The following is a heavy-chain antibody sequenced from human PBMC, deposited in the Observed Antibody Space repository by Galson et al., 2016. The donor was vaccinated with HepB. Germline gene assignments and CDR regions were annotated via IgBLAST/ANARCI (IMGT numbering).Heavy chain of an antibody. CDR2: ISGDGSHT. CDR1: GFKFEDYA. Sequence: SLRLSCAASGFKFEDYAMHWVRQAPGKGLEWVSLISGDGSHTFYADSVKGRFTISRDNSKNSLYLQMNSLTNDDTAFYYCAKDMYGGIQYFDFWGQGALVTVSS. V-gene: IGHV3-43*02. D-gene: IGHD3-10*02. CDR3: AKDMYGGIQYFDF. J-gene: IGHJ4*02.